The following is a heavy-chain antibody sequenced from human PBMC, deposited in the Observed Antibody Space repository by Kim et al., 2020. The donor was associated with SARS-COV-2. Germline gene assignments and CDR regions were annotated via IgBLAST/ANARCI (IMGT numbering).Heavy chain of an antibody. CDR2: T. CDR3: ARDQGRRGYFDY. Sequence: TDTNPSLKSRITILVDTSKNQFSLKLRSVTAADTAVYYCARDQGRRGYFDYWGQGTLVAVSS. J-gene: IGHJ4*02. V-gene: IGHV4-59*01. D-gene: IGHD2-15*01.